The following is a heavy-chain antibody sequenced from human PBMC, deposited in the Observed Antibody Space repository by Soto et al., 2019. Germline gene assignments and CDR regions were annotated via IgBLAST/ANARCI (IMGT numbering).Heavy chain of an antibody. Sequence: QVQLVESGGGVVQPGRSLRLSCAASGFTFSNYAIHWVRQAPGKGLEWVAVISYDGSKKYYADSVKGRFTISRDNSKNTLYLQMNSLRAEHTAVYYCATDSSGWYRYYYYFGMDVWGQGTTVTVSS. CDR1: GFTFSNYA. J-gene: IGHJ6*02. V-gene: IGHV3-30-3*01. D-gene: IGHD6-19*01. CDR2: ISYDGSKK. CDR3: ATDSSGWYRYYYYFGMDV.